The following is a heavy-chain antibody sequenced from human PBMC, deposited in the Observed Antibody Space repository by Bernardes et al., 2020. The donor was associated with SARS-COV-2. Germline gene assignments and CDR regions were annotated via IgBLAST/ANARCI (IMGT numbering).Heavy chain of an antibody. J-gene: IGHJ4*02. CDR2: ISGSGGST. CDR3: AKDSRRYYYDSSGYLFDY. V-gene: IGHV3-23*01. CDR1: GFTFSSYA. Sequence: GSLRLSCAASGFTFSSYAMSWVRQAPGKGLEWVSAISGSGGSTYYADSVKGRFTISRDNSKNTLYLQMNSLRAEDTAVYYCAKDSRRYYYDSSGYLFDYWGQGTLVTVSS. D-gene: IGHD3-22*01.